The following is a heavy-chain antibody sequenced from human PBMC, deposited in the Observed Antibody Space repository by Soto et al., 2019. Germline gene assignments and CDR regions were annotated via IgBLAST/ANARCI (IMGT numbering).Heavy chain of an antibody. CDR3: ARGTAMADWYFDL. J-gene: IGHJ2*01. CDR1: GGSISSGGYY. V-gene: IGHV4-31*03. Sequence: QVQLQESGPGLVKPSQTLSLTCTVSGGSISSGGYYWSWIRQHPGKGLEWIGYIYYSGSTYYNPSLKSRVTVSVDTSKNQFALKLSSVTAADTAVYYCARGTAMADWYFDLWGRGTLVTVSS. D-gene: IGHD5-18*01. CDR2: IYYSGST.